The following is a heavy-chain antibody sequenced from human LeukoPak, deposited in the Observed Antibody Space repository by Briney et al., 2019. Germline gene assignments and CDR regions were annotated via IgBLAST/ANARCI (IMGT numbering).Heavy chain of an antibody. CDR2: INTNTGNP. CDR3: ARHLGVNWFDP. CDR1: GYTFTNYA. V-gene: IGHV7-4-1*02. Sequence: ASVKVSCKASGYTFTNYAMNWVRQAPGQGLEWMGWINTNTGNPTYAQGLTGRFVFSLDTSVSTAYLQISSLKAEDTAVYYCARHLGVNWFDPWGQGTLVSVPS. J-gene: IGHJ5*02. D-gene: IGHD3-10*01.